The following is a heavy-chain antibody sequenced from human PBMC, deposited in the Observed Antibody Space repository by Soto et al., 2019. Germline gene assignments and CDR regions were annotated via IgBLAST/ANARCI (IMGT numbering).Heavy chain of an antibody. CDR3: ARDYCSGGSCQVDY. J-gene: IGHJ4*02. V-gene: IGHV4-61*01. CDR1: GGSVSSGSYY. CDR2: IYYSGST. D-gene: IGHD2-15*01. Sequence: QVQLQESGPGLVKPSETLSLTCTVSGGSVSSGSYYWSWIRQPPGKGLEWIGYIYYSGSTNYNPSPQSRVTISVDTSKNQFSLKLSSVTAADTAVYYCARDYCSGGSCQVDYWGQGTLVTVSS.